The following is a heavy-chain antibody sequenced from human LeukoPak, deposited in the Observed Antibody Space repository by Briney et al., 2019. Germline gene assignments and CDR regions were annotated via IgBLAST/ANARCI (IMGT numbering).Heavy chain of an antibody. D-gene: IGHD3-22*01. CDR3: ARDVDPNYYDSSGYYSSFDY. CDR1: GYTFTSYG. V-gene: IGHV1-18*01. J-gene: IGHJ4*02. Sequence: GASVKVSCKASGYTFTSYGISWVRQAPGQGLEWMGWISAYNGTTNYAQKLQGRVTMTTDTSTSTAYMELRSLRSDDTAVYYCARDVDPNYYDSSGYYSSFDYWGQGTLVTVSS. CDR2: ISAYNGTT.